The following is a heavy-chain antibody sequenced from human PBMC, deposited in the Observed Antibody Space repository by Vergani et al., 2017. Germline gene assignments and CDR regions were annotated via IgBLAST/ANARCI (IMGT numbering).Heavy chain of an antibody. Sequence: QVQLVQSGAEVKKPGASVKVSCWASGYTFIEYDIDWVRQAAGQGLEWMGWMNPKSGNAVFAQKFAGRVTMTRDTSISTAYMELNSLTSEDTAVYYCACAPGRRCSGVSCYSIFRWFDPWGQGTLVTVFS. CDR1: GYTFIEYD. D-gene: IGHD2-15*01. J-gene: IGHJ5*02. V-gene: IGHV1-8*01. CDR2: MNPKSGNA. CDR3: ACAPGRRCSGVSCYSIFRWFDP.